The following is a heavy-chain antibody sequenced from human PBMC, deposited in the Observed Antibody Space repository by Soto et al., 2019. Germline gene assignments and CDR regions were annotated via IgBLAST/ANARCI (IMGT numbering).Heavy chain of an antibody. CDR2: IIVASGRT. V-gene: IGHV1-58*01. CDR1: GFTFTNSA. D-gene: IGHD2-21*02. J-gene: IGHJ3*01. CDR3: VAELYSGGGCCSFDF. Sequence: SLKVSCKTSGFTFTNSAVQWVRQARGQRLEWIGWIIVASGRTNYAREVQERVTISRDTSTSTAYMELSGLRSEDTAVYYCVAELYSGGGCCSFDFWGQGTMVTVSS.